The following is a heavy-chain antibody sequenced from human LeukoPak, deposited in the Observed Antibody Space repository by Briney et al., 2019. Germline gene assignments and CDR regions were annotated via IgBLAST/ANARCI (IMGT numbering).Heavy chain of an antibody. D-gene: IGHD6-13*01. J-gene: IGHJ4*02. V-gene: IGHV3-30-3*01. CDR2: ISYDGSNK. Sequence: GGSLRLSCAASGFTFSSYAMHWVRQAPGKGLEWVAVISYDGSNKYYADSVKGRFTISRDNSKNTLYLQMNSLRAEDTAVYYCASNAGSSWSATFDYWGQGTLVTVSS. CDR3: ASNAGSSWSATFDY. CDR1: GFTFSSYA.